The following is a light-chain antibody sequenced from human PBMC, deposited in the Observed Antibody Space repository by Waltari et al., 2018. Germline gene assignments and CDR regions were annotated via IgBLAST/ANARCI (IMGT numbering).Light chain of an antibody. J-gene: IGKJ3*01. Sequence: DVVMTQSALSLPVTLGQPASISCRSGQSLVYTDGNTYLSWFQQRPGQSPRRLIYKVSNRDSGVPDRFSGSGSGTDFTLKISGVEAEDIGIYYCMQGIHWPFTFGPGTKVDIK. CDR2: KVS. CDR3: MQGIHWPFT. CDR1: QSLVYTDGNTY. V-gene: IGKV2-30*01.